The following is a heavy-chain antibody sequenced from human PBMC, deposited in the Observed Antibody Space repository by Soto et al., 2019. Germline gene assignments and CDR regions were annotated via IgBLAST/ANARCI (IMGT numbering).Heavy chain of an antibody. V-gene: IGHV4-30-4*01. CDR1: GGSISSGDYY. CDR2: IHYSGST. J-gene: IGHJ3*02. D-gene: IGHD3-16*02. Sequence: SETLSLTCTVSGGSISSGDYYWSWIRQPPGKGLEWIGYIHYSGSTYYNPSLKSRVTISVDTSKNQFSLKLSSVTAADTAVYYCARVFNYDYVWGSYRYKGGDAFDIWGQGTMVTVSS. CDR3: ARVFNYDYVWGSYRYKGGDAFDI.